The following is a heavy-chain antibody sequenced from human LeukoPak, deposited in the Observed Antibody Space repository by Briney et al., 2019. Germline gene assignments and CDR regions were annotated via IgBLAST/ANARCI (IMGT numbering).Heavy chain of an antibody. V-gene: IGHV3-74*01. CDR3: SSQIWLGELFAHY. Sequence: PGGSLRLFCAASGFTFSSYWMHWVRQAPGKGLVWVSRINSDGSTTNYADSVKGRFTISRDNAKNTLYLQMNSLRAEDTAVYYCSSQIWLGELFAHYWGQGTLVTVSS. J-gene: IGHJ4*02. CDR1: GFTFSSYW. D-gene: IGHD3-10*01. CDR2: INSDGSTT.